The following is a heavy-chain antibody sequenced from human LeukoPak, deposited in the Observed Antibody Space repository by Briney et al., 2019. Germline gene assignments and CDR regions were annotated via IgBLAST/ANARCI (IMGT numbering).Heavy chain of an antibody. D-gene: IGHD5-12*01. CDR2: ISGSGGST. J-gene: IGHJ6*03. Sequence: GGSLRLSCAASGFTFSSYGMSWVRQAPGKGLEWVSAISGSGGSTYYADSVKGRFTISRDNSKNTLYLQMNSLRAEDTAVYYCARSTGGYDRYYYYYYMDVWGKGTTVTVSS. CDR3: ARSTGGYDRYYYYYYMDV. V-gene: IGHV3-23*01. CDR1: GFTFSSYG.